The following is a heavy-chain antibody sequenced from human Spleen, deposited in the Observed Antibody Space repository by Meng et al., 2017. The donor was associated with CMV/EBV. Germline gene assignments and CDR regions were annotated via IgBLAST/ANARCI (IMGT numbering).Heavy chain of an antibody. Sequence: SETLSLTCSVSGASISNTAYYWGWIRQPPGKGLEWIGSIYYSGSTYYNPSLKSRVTISVDTSKNQFSLKLSSVAAADTAVYYCARIQYYDFWSGYYTPVGLDVWGQGTTVTVSS. D-gene: IGHD3-3*01. J-gene: IGHJ6*02. CDR3: ARIQYYDFWSGYYTPVGLDV. CDR1: GASISNTAYY. V-gene: IGHV4-39*07. CDR2: IYYSGST.